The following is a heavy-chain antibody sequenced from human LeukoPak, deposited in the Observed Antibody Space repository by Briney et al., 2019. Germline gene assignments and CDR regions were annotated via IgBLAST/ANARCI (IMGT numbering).Heavy chain of an antibody. D-gene: IGHD5-12*01. V-gene: IGHV1-46*01. Sequence: GASVKVSCKASGYTFTSYYMHWVRQAPGQGLEWMGIINPSGGSTSYAQKFQGRVTMTRDTSTSTAYMGLRSLRSDDTAVYYCASGPPDKWQLLVWGQGTQVTVSS. CDR3: ASGPPDKWQLLV. CDR1: GYTFTSYY. J-gene: IGHJ4*02. CDR2: INPSGGST.